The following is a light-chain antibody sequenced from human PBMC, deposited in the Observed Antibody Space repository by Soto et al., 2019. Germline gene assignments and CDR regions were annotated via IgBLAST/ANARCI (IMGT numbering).Light chain of an antibody. CDR1: QSVSSSY. J-gene: IGKJ3*01. V-gene: IGKV3-20*01. Sequence: EIVLTQSPGTLSLSPGERATLSCRASQSVSSSYLAWYQQKSGQAPRLLIYGASSRATGIPDRFSGSGSGTDFTLTISRLEPEDFAVYYCQQYGSSSFTFGPGNKVEFK. CDR3: QQYGSSSFT. CDR2: GAS.